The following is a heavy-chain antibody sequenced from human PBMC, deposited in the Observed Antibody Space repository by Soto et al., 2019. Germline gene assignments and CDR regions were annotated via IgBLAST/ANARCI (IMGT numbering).Heavy chain of an antibody. V-gene: IGHV3-9*01. CDR3: AKDLHYSSSSGGYYFDY. CDR1: GFTFDDYA. CDR2: ISWNSGSI. Sequence: GGSLRLSCAASGFTFDDYAMHWVRQAPGKGLEWVSGISWNSGSIGYADSVKGRFTISRDNAKNSLYLQMNSLRAEDTALYYCAKDLHYSSSSGGYYFDYWGQGTLVTVSS. J-gene: IGHJ4*02. D-gene: IGHD6-6*01.